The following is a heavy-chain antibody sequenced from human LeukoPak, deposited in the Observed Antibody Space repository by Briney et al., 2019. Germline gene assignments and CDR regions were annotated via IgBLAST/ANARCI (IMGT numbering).Heavy chain of an antibody. J-gene: IGHJ4*02. Sequence: PGGSLRLSCAASGFTFSSYAMSWVRQAPGKGLEWVSAISGSGGSTYYADSAKGRFTISRDNSKNTLYLQMSSLRAEDTAVYYCAKKYYYDSSGYYRENDYWGQGTLVTVSS. V-gene: IGHV3-23*01. D-gene: IGHD3-22*01. CDR1: GFTFSSYA. CDR2: ISGSGGST. CDR3: AKKYYYDSSGYYRENDY.